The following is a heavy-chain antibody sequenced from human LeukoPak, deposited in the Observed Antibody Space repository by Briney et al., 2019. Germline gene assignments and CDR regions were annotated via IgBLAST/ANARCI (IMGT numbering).Heavy chain of an antibody. CDR3: AKAPTYFWSGPGAFDI. V-gene: IGHV3-23*01. D-gene: IGHD3-3*01. CDR1: GFTFSSYA. CDR2: ISGSGGST. J-gene: IGHJ3*02. Sequence: GGFLRLSCAASGFTFSSYAMSWVRQAPGKGLEWVLAISGSGGSTYYADSVKGRFTISRDNSKNTLYLQMNSLRAEDTAVYYCAKAPTYFWSGPGAFDIWGQGTMVTVSS.